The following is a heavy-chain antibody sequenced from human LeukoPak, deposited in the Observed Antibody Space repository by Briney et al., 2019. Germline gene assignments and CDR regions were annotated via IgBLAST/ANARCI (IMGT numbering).Heavy chain of an antibody. V-gene: IGHV3-74*01. CDR2: INSDGSST. CDR3: ARVDSSGWYYYYGMDA. D-gene: IGHD6-19*01. CDR1: GFTFSSYW. J-gene: IGHJ6*04. Sequence: GGSLRLSCAASGFTFSSYWMHWVRQAPGKGLVWVSRINSDGSSTSYADSVKGRFTISRDNAKNTLYLQMNSLRAEDTAVYYCARVDSSGWYYYYGMDAWGKGTTVTVSS.